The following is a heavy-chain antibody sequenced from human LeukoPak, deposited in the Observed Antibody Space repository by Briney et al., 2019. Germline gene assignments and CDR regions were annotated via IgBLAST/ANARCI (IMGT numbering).Heavy chain of an antibody. V-gene: IGHV3-23*01. CDR2: ISGSGGST. CDR1: GSTFSSYA. D-gene: IGHD5-12*01. Sequence: SGGSLRLTCVVSGSTFSSYAMSWVRQAPGKGLEWFSTISGSGGSTFYADSVKGRFTISRDNSKNTLYLQMNSLRAEDTAVYYCAKSGYVYYWGQGTLVTVS. J-gene: IGHJ4*02. CDR3: AKSGYVYY.